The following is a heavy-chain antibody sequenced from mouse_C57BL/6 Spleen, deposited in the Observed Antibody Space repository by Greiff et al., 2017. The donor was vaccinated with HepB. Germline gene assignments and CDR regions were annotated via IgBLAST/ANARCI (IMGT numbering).Heavy chain of an antibody. V-gene: IGHV7-3*01. D-gene: IGHD3-3*01. CDR3: ASVLGQVAGFAY. CDR2: IRNKANGYTT. Sequence: EVKLVESGGGLVQPGGSLSLSCAATGFTFTDYYMSWVRQPPWKALVWWGFIRNKANGYTTEYSASVKGRFTISRDNSQSILYLQMNALRAEDSATYYCASVLGQVAGFAYWGQGTLVTVSA. CDR1: GFTFTDYY. J-gene: IGHJ3*01.